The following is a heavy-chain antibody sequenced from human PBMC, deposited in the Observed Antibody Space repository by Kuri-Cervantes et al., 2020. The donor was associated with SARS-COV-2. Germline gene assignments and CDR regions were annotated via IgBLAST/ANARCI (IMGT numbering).Heavy chain of an antibody. J-gene: IGHJ4*02. CDR3: ARFFDY. Sequence: GSLRLSCTVSGGSISTYYWTWIRQPPGKGLEWIGYVYYSGSTNYNPSLKSRVTISVDTSKNQLSLNVSSVTAADTAVYYCARFFDYWGQGTLVTVSS. V-gene: IGHV4-59*12. CDR2: VYYSGST. CDR1: GGSISTYY.